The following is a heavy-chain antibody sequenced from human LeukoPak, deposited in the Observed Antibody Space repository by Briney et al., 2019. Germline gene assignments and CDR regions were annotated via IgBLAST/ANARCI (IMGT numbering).Heavy chain of an antibody. CDR3: VKDGGYSYYYYYYMDV. J-gene: IGHJ6*03. V-gene: IGHV3-30*02. CDR2: IRFDGSDK. CDR1: GFTFTYFG. Sequence: PGGSLRLPCAASGFTFTYFGMHWVRQAPGKGLEWVAFIRFDGSDKYYADSVKGRFTISRDNSNNILYPQMNNLRTEDTAVYYCVKDGGYSYYYYYYMDVWGKGTTVTVSS. D-gene: IGHD5-18*01.